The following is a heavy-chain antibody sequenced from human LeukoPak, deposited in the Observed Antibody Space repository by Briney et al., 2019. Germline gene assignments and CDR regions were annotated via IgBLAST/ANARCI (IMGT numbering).Heavy chain of an antibody. Sequence: SETLSLTCTVSGVSISSSIYYWGWLRQPPGKGLEWIGSIYHSGSTYYNPSLKSRLTISADTSKNQFSLRLSSVTAADTAVYYCVRVDNGGNYFDYWGQGTLVTVSS. CDR3: VRVDNGGNYFDY. D-gene: IGHD4-23*01. CDR2: IYHSGST. V-gene: IGHV4-39*07. CDR1: GVSISSSIYY. J-gene: IGHJ4*02.